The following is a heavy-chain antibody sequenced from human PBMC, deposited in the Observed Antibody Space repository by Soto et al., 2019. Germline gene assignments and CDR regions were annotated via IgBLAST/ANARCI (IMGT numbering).Heavy chain of an antibody. J-gene: IGHJ3*02. Sequence: SETLSLTCVVSGGSFSTYYYNWIRQSPGKGLEWIGEINHSGNNNYSPSLKSRVTMSLDTSKNQFSLKLTSVTAADTAVYYCARGGSNDWQVAFDIGGQGTMVTV. CDR2: INHSGNN. CDR1: GGSFSTYY. CDR3: ARGGSNDWQVAFDI. V-gene: IGHV4-34*01. D-gene: IGHD3-9*01.